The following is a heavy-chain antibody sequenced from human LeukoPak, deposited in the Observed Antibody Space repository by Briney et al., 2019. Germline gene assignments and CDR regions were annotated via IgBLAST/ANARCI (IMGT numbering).Heavy chain of an antibody. CDR1: GGSISSGGYY. CDR2: IYYSGST. CDR3: ARGLAARRGYNWFDP. J-gene: IGHJ5*02. Sequence: SETLSLTCTVSGGSISSGGYYWSWIRQHPGKGLEWIGYIYYSGSTYYNPSLKSRVTISVDTSENQFSLKLSSVTAADTAVYYCARGLAARRGYNWFDPWGQGTLVTVSS. D-gene: IGHD6-6*01. V-gene: IGHV4-31*03.